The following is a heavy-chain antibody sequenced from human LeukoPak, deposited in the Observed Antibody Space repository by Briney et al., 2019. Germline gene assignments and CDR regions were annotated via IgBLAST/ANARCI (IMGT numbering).Heavy chain of an antibody. J-gene: IGHJ4*02. CDR1: ESTFDHA. V-gene: IGHV3-9*01. CDR3: ATKSRVGATRGVDY. Sequence: GGSLRLSCTASESTFDHAMHWVRQTPGKGLEWVSGIGWNSARTGYADSVRGRFTISRDNAKNSLYLQMNSLRAEDTAVYYCATKSRVGATRGVDYRGQGTLVTVSS. D-gene: IGHD1-26*01. CDR2: IGWNSART.